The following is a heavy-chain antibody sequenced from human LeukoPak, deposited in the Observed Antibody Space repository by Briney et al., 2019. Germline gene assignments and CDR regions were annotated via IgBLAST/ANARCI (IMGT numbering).Heavy chain of an antibody. J-gene: IGHJ6*03. CDR3: AKDLVGKYSSSWYLSPGYYMDV. Sequence: GGSLRLSCAASGFTFSSYAMSWVRQAPGKGLEGVSAISGSGGSTFYADSVKGRFTIPRDNSKNTLYLQMNSLRAEDTAVYYCAKDLVGKYSSSWYLSPGYYMDVWGKGTTVTVSS. CDR2: ISGSGGST. CDR1: GFTFSSYA. V-gene: IGHV3-23*01. D-gene: IGHD6-13*01.